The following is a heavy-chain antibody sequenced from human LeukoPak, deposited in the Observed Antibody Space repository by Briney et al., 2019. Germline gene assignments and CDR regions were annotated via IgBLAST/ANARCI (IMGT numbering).Heavy chain of an antibody. D-gene: IGHD6-19*01. V-gene: IGHV3-53*01. J-gene: IGHJ1*01. Sequence: GGSLRLSCAASGFTVSSNYMSWVRQAPGKGLEWVSVIFSGGSTYYADSVKGRFTISRDNSKNTLYLQMNSLRAEDTAVYYCARNIAVAGIAGYFQHWGQGTLVTVSS. CDR2: IFSGGST. CDR1: GFTVSSNY. CDR3: ARNIAVAGIAGYFQH.